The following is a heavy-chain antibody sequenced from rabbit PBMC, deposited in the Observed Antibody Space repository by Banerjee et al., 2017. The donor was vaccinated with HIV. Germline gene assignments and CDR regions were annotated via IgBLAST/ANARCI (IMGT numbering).Heavy chain of an antibody. V-gene: IGHV1S45*01. J-gene: IGHJ4*01. CDR2: INTSSGNT. D-gene: IGHD6-1*01. CDR1: GFSFSSGYD. CDR3: ARDWADSNGYSYAYDLNL. Sequence: QEQLVESGGGLVKPGASLTLTCKASGFSFSSGYDMCWVRQAPGKGLEWIACINTSSGNTVYATWAKGRFTISKASWTTVTLQMTSLTAADTATYFCARDWADSNGYSYAYDLNLWGPGTLVTVS.